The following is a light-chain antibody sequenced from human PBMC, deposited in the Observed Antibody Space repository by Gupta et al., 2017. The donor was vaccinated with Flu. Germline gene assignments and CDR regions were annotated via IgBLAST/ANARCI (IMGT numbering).Light chain of an antibody. CDR1: TSDVGGNNY. Sequence: IAISCTGTTSDVGGNNYVSWYQQPPGKAPKVMIYGVKNRPSGVSDRFSGSKAGNPASLTIPWLQAEDEADYYCSSYTTSSTSWFFGAGTRLTVL. CDR3: SSYTTSSTSWF. CDR2: GVK. V-gene: IGLV2-14*01. J-gene: IGLJ3*02.